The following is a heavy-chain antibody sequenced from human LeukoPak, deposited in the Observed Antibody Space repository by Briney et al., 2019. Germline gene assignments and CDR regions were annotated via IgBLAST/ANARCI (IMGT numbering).Heavy chain of an antibody. CDR3: ARVIAARPWMGGWFDP. D-gene: IGHD6-6*01. J-gene: IGHJ5*02. Sequence: SETLSLTCTVSGGSISSYYWSWIRQPAGKGLEWIGRIYTSGSTNYNPSLKSRVTMSVDTSKNQFSLKLSSVTAADTAVYYCARVIAARPWMGGWFDPWGQGTLVTVSS. V-gene: IGHV4-4*07. CDR1: GGSISSYY. CDR2: IYTSGST.